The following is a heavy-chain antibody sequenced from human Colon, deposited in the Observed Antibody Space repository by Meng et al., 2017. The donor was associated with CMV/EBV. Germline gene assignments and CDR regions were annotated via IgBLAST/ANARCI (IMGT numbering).Heavy chain of an antibody. D-gene: IGHD3-3*01. CDR3: HAFGDYSY. J-gene: IGHJ4*02. V-gene: IGHV3-53*01. CDR1: GFTVSNNH. CDR2: IYGDGIT. Sequence: GESLKISCAASGFTVSNNHVAWVRQAPGKGLEWVSLIYGDGITYYTDSIRGRLTISRDSSTNTVYLQVNNLRADDTAVYYCHAFGDYSYWGQGTLVTVSS.